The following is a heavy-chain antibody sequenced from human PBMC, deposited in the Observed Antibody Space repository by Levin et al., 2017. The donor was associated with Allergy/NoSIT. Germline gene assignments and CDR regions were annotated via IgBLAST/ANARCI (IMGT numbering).Heavy chain of an antibody. CDR2: IRYNDST. Sequence: SQTLSLTCIVSGPVSGVSVSSDDYYWSWIRQHPGKGLEWIGYIRYNDSTHYNPSLKRRVTISRDTSENHFSVRLSSVTAADTAVYDCARGRNSVVIDNWGQGILVTVSS. D-gene: IGHD5/OR15-5a*01. CDR1: GVSVSSDDYY. J-gene: IGHJ4*02. CDR3: ARGRNSVVIDN. V-gene: IGHV4-31*03.